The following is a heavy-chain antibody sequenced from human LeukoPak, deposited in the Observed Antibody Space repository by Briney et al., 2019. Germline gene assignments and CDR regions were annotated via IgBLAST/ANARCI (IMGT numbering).Heavy chain of an antibody. Sequence: SETLSLTCTVSGGSISSGSYYWSWIRQPAGKGLEWIGRIYTSGSTNYNPSLKSRVTISVDTSKNQFSLKLSSVTAADTAVYYCAKGGAGGYQLLLASFDYWGQGTLVTVSS. CDR2: IYTSGST. CDR3: AKGGAGGYQLLLASFDY. CDR1: GGSISSGSYY. V-gene: IGHV4-61*02. J-gene: IGHJ4*02. D-gene: IGHD2-2*01.